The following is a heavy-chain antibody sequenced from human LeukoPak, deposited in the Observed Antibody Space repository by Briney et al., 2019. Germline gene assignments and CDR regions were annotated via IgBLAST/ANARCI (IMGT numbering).Heavy chain of an antibody. CDR1: GFTLSTYW. D-gene: IGHD4/OR15-4a*01. CDR3: GKDSIYGGDVATTIAH. CDR2: IHHDGSEK. V-gene: IGHV3-7*01. J-gene: IGHJ4*01. Sequence: GGSLRLSCAASGFTLSTYWMSSVRHAPIKGLERLATIHHDGSEKYYVDSVKGRFTISRDTAKNTLYLQMNSLRAEDTAVYYCGKDSIYGGDVATTIAHWGYGTLVTVSS.